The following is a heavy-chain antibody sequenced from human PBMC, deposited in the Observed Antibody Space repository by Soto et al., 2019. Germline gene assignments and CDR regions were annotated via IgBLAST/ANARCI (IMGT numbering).Heavy chain of an antibody. CDR1: GSTFTSYG. CDR2: ISAYNGNT. CDR3: ARGMIAAAYYYFDY. V-gene: IGHV1-18*01. Sequence: GAPVKISSKASGSTFTSYGISWVRQAPGQGLEWMGWISAYNGNTNYAQKLQGRVTMTTDTSTSTAYMELRSLRSDDTAVYYCARGMIAAAYYYFDYWGQGTLVTVSS. D-gene: IGHD6-13*01. J-gene: IGHJ4*02.